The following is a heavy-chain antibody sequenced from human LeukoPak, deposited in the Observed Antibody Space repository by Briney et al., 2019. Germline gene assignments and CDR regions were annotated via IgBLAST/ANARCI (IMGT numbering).Heavy chain of an antibody. CDR2: ISSSSSSI. CDR1: GFTFSSYS. CDR3: ARDYGGSSPFDY. V-gene: IGHV3-48*01. D-gene: IGHD4-23*01. Sequence: GGSLRLSCAASGFTFSSYSMNWVRQTPGKGLEWLAYISSSSSSIYSADSVKGRVTISRDNAQNSLYLQMNSLRAEDTAVYYCARDYGGSSPFDYWGQGTLVTVSS. J-gene: IGHJ4*02.